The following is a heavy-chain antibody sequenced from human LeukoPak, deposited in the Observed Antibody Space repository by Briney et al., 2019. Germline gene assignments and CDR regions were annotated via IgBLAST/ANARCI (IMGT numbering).Heavy chain of an antibody. CDR3: AKWETSGLFDY. CDR2: ISSSSSYI. Sequence: GGSLRLSCAASGFTFSSYSMNWVRQAPGKGLEWVSSISSSSSYIYYADSVKGRFTISRDNAKNSLYLQMNSLRAEDTAVYYCAKWETSGLFDYWGREPWSPSPQ. CDR1: GFTFSSYS. D-gene: IGHD6-19*01. V-gene: IGHV3-21*01. J-gene: IGHJ4*02.